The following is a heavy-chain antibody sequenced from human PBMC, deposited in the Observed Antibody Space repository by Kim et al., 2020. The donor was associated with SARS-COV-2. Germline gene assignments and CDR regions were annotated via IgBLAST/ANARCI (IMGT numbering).Heavy chain of an antibody. CDR1: GGTFSGYY. D-gene: IGHD3-10*01. Sequence: SETLSLTCAVYGGTFSGYYWSWIRQPPGKGLEWIGEINHSGSTNYNPSLKSRVTISVDTSKNQFSLKLSSETAADTTVYYCARGRYYGSGSYYRWGYYYYCMDVWGQGTTVTVSS. CDR2: INHSGST. CDR3: ARGRYYGSGSYYRWGYYYYCMDV. V-gene: IGHV4-34*01. J-gene: IGHJ6*02.